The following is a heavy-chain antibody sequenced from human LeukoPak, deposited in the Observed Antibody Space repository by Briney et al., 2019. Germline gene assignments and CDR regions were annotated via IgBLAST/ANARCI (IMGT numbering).Heavy chain of an antibody. D-gene: IGHD2-15*01. J-gene: IGHJ4*02. CDR1: GFTFSSYW. CDR2: ISYDGSNK. CDR3: ARDGYCSGGSCYDPRSSGYYRGSFDY. Sequence: GGSLRLSCAASGFTFSSYWMHWVRQAPGKGLEWVAVISYDGSNKYYADSVKGRFTISRDNSKNTLYLQMNSLRAEDTAVYYCARDGYCSGGSCYDPRSSGYYRGSFDYWGQGTLVTVSS. V-gene: IGHV3-30-3*01.